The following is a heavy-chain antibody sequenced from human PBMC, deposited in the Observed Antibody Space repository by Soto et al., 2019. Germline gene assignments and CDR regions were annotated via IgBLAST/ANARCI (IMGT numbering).Heavy chain of an antibody. CDR1: EFTFSRHG. CDR3: ARERTFGDNKHNYMDV. J-gene: IGHJ6*03. D-gene: IGHD3-10*01. CDR2: IWSDGSNE. V-gene: IGHV3-33*01. Sequence: QVQLVESGGGVVQPGRSLRLSCAASEFTFSRHGMHWVRQAPGKGLQWVGVIWSDGSNEVYADSVKGRFIISRDNSKNILYLQMNSLRAEHTAVYYCARERTFGDNKHNYMDVWGTGITVTVSS.